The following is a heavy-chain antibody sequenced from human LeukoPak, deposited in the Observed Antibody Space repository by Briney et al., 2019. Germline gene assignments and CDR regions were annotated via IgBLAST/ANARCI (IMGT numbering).Heavy chain of an antibody. D-gene: IGHD1-20*01. CDR2: IYTSGST. Sequence: SQTLSLTCTVSGGSISSGSYYWSWIRQPAGEGLEWIGRIYTSGSTNYNPSLKSRVTISVDTSKNQFSLKLSSVTAADTAVYYCARAWYNWNDGLFDIWGQGTMVTVSS. V-gene: IGHV4-61*02. CDR3: ARAWYNWNDGLFDI. J-gene: IGHJ3*02. CDR1: GGSISSGSYY.